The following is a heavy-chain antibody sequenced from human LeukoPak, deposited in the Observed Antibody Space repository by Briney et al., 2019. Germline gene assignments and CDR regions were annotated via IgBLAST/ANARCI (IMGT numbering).Heavy chain of an antibody. CDR2: ISGSGDNT. CDR1: GFTFSDYY. CDR3: AKGTLYYGSGSYCMDV. D-gene: IGHD3-10*01. V-gene: IGHV3-23*01. Sequence: GGSLRLSCAASGFTFSDYYMHWIRQAPGKGLEWVSAISGSGDNTYYADSVKGRFTISRDNSKNTLYLQMNSLRAEDTAVYYCAKGTLYYGSGSYCMDVWGKGTTVSVSS. J-gene: IGHJ6*04.